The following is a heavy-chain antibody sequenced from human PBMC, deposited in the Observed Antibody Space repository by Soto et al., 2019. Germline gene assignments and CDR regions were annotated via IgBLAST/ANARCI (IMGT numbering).Heavy chain of an antibody. Sequence: VASVKVSCKTSGFTFSSSAVHWVRQARGEGLEWMGWINTHNANTNYAQNLQGRVFMTADTSTNTAYMELRSLRSDDTAIYYCTREGSAPYYYYGMDAWGQGTTVTVS. D-gene: IGHD3-10*01. J-gene: IGHJ6*02. CDR3: TREGSAPYYYYGMDA. CDR2: INTHNANT. CDR1: GFTFSSSA. V-gene: IGHV1-18*01.